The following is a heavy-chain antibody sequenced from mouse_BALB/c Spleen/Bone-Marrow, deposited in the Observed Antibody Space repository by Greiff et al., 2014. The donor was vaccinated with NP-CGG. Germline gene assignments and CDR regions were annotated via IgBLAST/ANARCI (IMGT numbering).Heavy chain of an antibody. D-gene: IGHD2-4*01. J-gene: IGHJ4*01. CDR3: ARGYDYDYAMDY. V-gene: IGHV3-6*02. CDR2: ISYDGSN. Sequence: EVQLQQSGPGLVKPSQSLSLTCSVTGYSITSGYYWNWIRQFPGNKLEWMGYISYDGSNNYNPSLKNRISITRGTSKNQFFLKLNSVTTEDTATYYCARGYDYDYAMDYWGQGTSVTVSS. CDR1: GYSITSGYY.